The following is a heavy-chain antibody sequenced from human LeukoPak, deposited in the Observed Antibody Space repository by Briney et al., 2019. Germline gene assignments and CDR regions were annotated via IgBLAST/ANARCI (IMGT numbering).Heavy chain of an antibody. D-gene: IGHD4-23*01. Sequence: ASVKVSCKASGYTFTSYYMHWVRQAPGQGLEWMGWISAYNGNTNYAQKLQGRVTMTTDTSTSTAYMELRSLRSDDTAVYYCARDRTTVVTSTFDYWGQGTLVTVSS. CDR2: ISAYNGNT. CDR3: ARDRTTVVTSTFDY. J-gene: IGHJ4*02. CDR1: GYTFTSYY. V-gene: IGHV1-18*04.